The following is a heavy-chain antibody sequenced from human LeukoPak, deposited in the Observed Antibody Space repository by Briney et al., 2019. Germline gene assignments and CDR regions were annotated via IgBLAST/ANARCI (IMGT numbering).Heavy chain of an antibody. CDR2: MKQDGSEK. J-gene: IGHJ6*03. D-gene: IGHD6-6*01. V-gene: IGHV3-7*01. CDR1: GFTFSSYW. Sequence: GGSLRLSCAASGFTFSSYWMSWVRQAPGKGLEWVANMKQDGSEKYYVDSVKGRFTISRDNAKNSLYLQMNSLRAEDTAVYYCARAYSSSIYYYYMDVWGKGTTVTVSS. CDR3: ARAYSSSIYYYYMDV.